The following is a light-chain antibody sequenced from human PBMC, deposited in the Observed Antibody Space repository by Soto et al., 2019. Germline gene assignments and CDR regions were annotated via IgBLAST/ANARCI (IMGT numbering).Light chain of an antibody. J-gene: IGKJ4*01. Sequence: DIQMTQSPSSVSASVGDRVTITCQASQGINKWLAWYQQKPGKAPKLLISAASSLRSGVPSRFSGSGSGTDFILTISSLQPEDFATYYCQQANSFPLTFGGGTKVDIK. CDR2: AAS. CDR3: QQANSFPLT. V-gene: IGKV1-12*01. CDR1: QGINKW.